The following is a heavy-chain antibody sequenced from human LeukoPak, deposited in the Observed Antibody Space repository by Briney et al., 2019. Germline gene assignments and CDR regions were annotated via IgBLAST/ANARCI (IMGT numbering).Heavy chain of an antibody. J-gene: IGHJ6*03. V-gene: IGHV3-48*03. D-gene: IGHD3-22*01. Sequence: GGSLRLSCAAPGFTFSSYEMNWVRQAPGKGLEWVSYISSSGSTIYYADSVKGRFTTSRDNAKNSLYLQMNSLRAEDTAVYYCARVLSGYYDSSGYPYYYYYYMDVWGKGTTVTVSS. CDR3: ARVLSGYYDSSGYPYYYYYYMDV. CDR2: ISSSGSTI. CDR1: GFTFSSYE.